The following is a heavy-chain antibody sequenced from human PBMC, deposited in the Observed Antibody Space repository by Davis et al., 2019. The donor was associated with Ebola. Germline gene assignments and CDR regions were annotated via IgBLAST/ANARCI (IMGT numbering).Heavy chain of an antibody. Sequence: GESLKISCAASGFTFSNAWMSWVRQAPGKGLEWVGRIKSKTDGGTTDYAAPVKGRFTISRDDSKNTLYLQMNSLKTEDTAVYYCTTVGLGLRFLEWLYYFDYWGQGTLVTVSS. CDR2: IKSKTDGGTT. CDR1: GFTFSNAW. J-gene: IGHJ4*02. CDR3: TTVGLGLRFLEWLYYFDY. D-gene: IGHD3-3*01. V-gene: IGHV3-15*01.